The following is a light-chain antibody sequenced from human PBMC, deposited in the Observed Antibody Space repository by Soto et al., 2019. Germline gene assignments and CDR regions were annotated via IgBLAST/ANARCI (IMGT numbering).Light chain of an antibody. V-gene: IGLV2-14*03. J-gene: IGLJ1*01. CDR1: SSDVGGYDY. CDR2: DVS. CDR3: SSYTSSTTEV. Sequence: QSVLTQPASVSGSPGQSIAISCTGTSSDVGGYDYVSWYQQHPGKAPKLMIYDVSSRPSGVSNRFSGSKSGNTASLTISGLQAGDEGDYYCSSYTSSTTEVFGTGTKVXVL.